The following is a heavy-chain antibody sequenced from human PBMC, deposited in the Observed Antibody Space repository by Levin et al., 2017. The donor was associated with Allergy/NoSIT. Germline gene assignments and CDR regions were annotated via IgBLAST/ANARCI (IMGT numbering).Heavy chain of an antibody. V-gene: IGHV4-34*01. D-gene: IGHD3-3*01. CDR1: GGSFSGYY. J-gene: IGHJ6*02. CDR3: ARGRNVRTNFWSGYLRPASCGMDV. Sequence: GSLRLSCAVYGGSFSGYYWSWIRQPPGKGLEWIGEINHSGSTNYNPSLKSRVTISVDTSKNQFSLKLSSVTAADTAVYYCARGRNVRTNFWSGYLRPASCGMDVWGQGTTVTVSS. CDR2: INHSGST.